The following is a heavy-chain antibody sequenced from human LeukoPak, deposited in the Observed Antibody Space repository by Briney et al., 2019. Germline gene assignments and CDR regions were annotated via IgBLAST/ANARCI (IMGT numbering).Heavy chain of an antibody. D-gene: IGHD3-22*01. Sequence: GASVKVSCKASGYTFTSYYMYWVRQAPGQGLEWMGIINPSGGSTSYAQKFQGRVTMTRDTSTSTVYMELSSLGSEDTAVYYCARGGGTRLYYDISGDSHWGQGTLVTVSS. J-gene: IGHJ4*02. CDR1: GYTFTSYY. V-gene: IGHV1-46*01. CDR3: ARGGGTRLYYDISGDSH. CDR2: INPSGGST.